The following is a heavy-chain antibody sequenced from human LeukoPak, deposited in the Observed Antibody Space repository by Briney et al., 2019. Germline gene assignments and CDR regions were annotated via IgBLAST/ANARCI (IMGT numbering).Heavy chain of an antibody. CDR3: ARGYTAMSRNYYYGMDV. J-gene: IGHJ6*02. CDR1: GGSISSYY. CDR2: VYDSGAT. D-gene: IGHD5-18*01. V-gene: IGHV4-59*01. Sequence: SETLSLTCTVSGGSISSYYWSWVRQPPGKGLEWIGYVYDSGATNYNPSLKSRLTISVDTSKNQFSLKLRSVTAADTAVYYCARGYTAMSRNYYYGMDVWGQGTTVTVSS.